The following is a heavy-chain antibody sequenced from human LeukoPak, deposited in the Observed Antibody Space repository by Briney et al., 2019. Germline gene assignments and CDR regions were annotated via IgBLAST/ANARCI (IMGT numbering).Heavy chain of an antibody. CDR1: GYTFTGYY. V-gene: IGHV1-2*04. CDR3: ARMGIVATPNYYGMDV. CDR2: INPNSGGT. J-gene: IGHJ6*02. Sequence: ASVKVSCKASGYTFTGYYMHWVRQAPGQGLEWMGWINPNSGGTNYAQKFQGWVTMTRDTSISTAYMELSRLRSDDTAVYYCARMGIVATPNYYGMDVWGQGTTVTVSS. D-gene: IGHD5-12*01.